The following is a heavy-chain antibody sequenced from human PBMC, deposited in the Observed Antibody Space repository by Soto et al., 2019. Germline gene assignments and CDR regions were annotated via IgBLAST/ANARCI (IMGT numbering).Heavy chain of an antibody. CDR2: ISYDGSDK. Sequence: GGSLRLSCAASGFTFSSYAMHWVRQAPGKGLEWVAVISYDGSDKYYADSVKGRFTISRDNSKNTLNLQMNSLRADDTAVYYCAKALGELSPESYDYWGQGTLVTVPS. V-gene: IGHV3-30*18. CDR3: AKALGELSPESYDY. CDR1: GFTFSSYA. D-gene: IGHD3-16*02. J-gene: IGHJ4*02.